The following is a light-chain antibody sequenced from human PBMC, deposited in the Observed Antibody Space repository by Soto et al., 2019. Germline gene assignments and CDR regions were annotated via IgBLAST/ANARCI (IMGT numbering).Light chain of an antibody. CDR3: CSYAVSNTLV. V-gene: IGLV2-8*01. CDR1: SSDVGGYNF. Sequence: QSALTQPPSASGSPGQSVAVSCTGTSSDVGGYNFVSWYQHHPGKAPKLLIFEVNKRPSGVPDRFSGSKSGNTASLTVSGLQAEDEADYYCCSYAVSNTLVFGGGTKLTVL. J-gene: IGLJ3*02. CDR2: EVN.